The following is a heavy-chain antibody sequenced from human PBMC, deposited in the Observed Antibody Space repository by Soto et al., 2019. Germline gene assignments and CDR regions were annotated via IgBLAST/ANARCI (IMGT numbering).Heavy chain of an antibody. Sequence: QVQLVQSGAEVKKPGSSVKVSCKASGGTFSSYAISWVRQAPGQGLEWMGGIIPIFGTANYAQKFQGRVTITAGESTSTAYMELSSLRSEDTAVYYCARRVMVRGVIMGPYYYGMDVWGQGTTVTVSS. CDR2: IIPIFGTA. CDR1: GGTFSSYA. CDR3: ARRVMVRGVIMGPYYYGMDV. D-gene: IGHD3-10*01. J-gene: IGHJ6*02. V-gene: IGHV1-69*12.